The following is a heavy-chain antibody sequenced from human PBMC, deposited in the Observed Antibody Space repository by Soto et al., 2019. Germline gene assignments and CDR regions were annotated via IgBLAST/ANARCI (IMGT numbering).Heavy chain of an antibody. CDR3: AREAGGTRTMDV. CDR2: IDPSDSYT. V-gene: IGHV5-10-1*01. CDR1: GYSFTIYW. J-gene: IGHJ6*02. D-gene: IGHD2-8*01. Sequence: PGESLKISCNGSGYSFTIYWISWVRQMPGKGLEWMGRIDPSDSYTNYSPSFQGHVTISADKSISTAYLQWSSLKASDTAMYYCAREAGGTRTMDVWGQGTTVTVSS.